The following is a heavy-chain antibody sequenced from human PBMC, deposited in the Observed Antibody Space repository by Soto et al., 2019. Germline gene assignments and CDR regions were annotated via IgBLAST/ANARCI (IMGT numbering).Heavy chain of an antibody. CDR1: GYTFSSYG. CDR3: ARQDAFDV. J-gene: IGHJ3*01. V-gene: IGHV1-3*01. Sequence: QVQLVQSGAEVKEPGASVKVSCKASGYTFSSYGMHWVRQAPGQRLEWMGWINVGNGNTAYSQKFQGRVTITRDTTASTAYMELRSLTSEDTAVYYCARQDAFDVWGQGTMVTVSS. CDR2: INVGNGNT.